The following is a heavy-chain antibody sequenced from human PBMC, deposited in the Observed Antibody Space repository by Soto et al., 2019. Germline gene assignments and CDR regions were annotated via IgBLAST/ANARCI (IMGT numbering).Heavy chain of an antibody. J-gene: IGHJ4*02. V-gene: IGHV3-48*02. CDR3: ARDGDPHVPYGSGSYYNVIAFDY. D-gene: IGHD3-10*01. CDR2: ISSSSSTI. Sequence: GGSLRLSCAASGFTFSSYSMNWVRQAPGKGLEWVSYISSSSSTIYYADSVKGRFTISRDNAKNSLYLQMNSLRDEDTAVYYCARDGDPHVPYGSGSYYNVIAFDYWGQGTLVTVSS. CDR1: GFTFSSYS.